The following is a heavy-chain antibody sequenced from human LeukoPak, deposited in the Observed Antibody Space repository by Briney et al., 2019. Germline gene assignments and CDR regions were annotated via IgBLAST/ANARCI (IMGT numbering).Heavy chain of an antibody. CDR1: GFTFSSYA. CDR3: ARLEKNSYYHMDV. J-gene: IGHJ6*04. D-gene: IGHD1-1*01. CDR2: ISGSGGST. Sequence: GGSLRLSCAASGFTFSSYAMSWVRQAPGKGLEWVSAISGSGGSTYYADSVKGRFTISRDNSENTLSLQMNTLRAEDTAVYYCARLEKNSYYHMDVWGKGTTVTVSS. V-gene: IGHV3-23*01.